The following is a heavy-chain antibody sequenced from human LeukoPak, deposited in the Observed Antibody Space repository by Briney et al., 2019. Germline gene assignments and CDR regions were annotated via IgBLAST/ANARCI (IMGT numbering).Heavy chain of an antibody. CDR1: GGPISSSSYY. J-gene: IGHJ5*02. D-gene: IGHD6-13*01. V-gene: IGHV4-39*06. CDR3: ARQEQQLIYNWFDP. Sequence: SETLSLTCTVSGGPISSSSYYWGWIRQPPGKGLEWIGSIYYSGSTYYNPSLKSRVTISVDTSKNQFPLKLSSVTAADTAVYYCARQEQQLIYNWFDPWGQGTLVTVSS. CDR2: IYYSGST.